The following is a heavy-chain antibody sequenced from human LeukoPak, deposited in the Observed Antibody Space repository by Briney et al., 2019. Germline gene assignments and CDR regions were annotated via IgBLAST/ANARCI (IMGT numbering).Heavy chain of an antibody. CDR3: TTLGYHLDS. J-gene: IGHJ4*02. Sequence: GSLRLSRAASGFDFYAYEMNWVRQAPGKGLEWVAYFAGSDTTTYYADSVKGRFTISRDNAKNSLYLQMNSLRAEDTALYYCTTLGYHLDSWGQGTLVTVSS. V-gene: IGHV3-48*03. D-gene: IGHD3-22*01. CDR2: FAGSDTTT. CDR1: GFDFYAYE.